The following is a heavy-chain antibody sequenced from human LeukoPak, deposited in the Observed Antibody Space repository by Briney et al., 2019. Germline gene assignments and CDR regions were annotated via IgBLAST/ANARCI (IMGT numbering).Heavy chain of an antibody. CDR1: GFTFSSYS. V-gene: IGHV3-66*01. CDR3: AKERNLEVAVAGTIFDY. D-gene: IGHD6-19*01. J-gene: IGHJ4*02. Sequence: GGSLRLSCAASGFTFSSYSMNWVRQAPGKGLEWVSVIYSGGDTYYADSVKGRFTISRDNSKNMIYLEMSSLKAEDTAVYYCAKERNLEVAVAGTIFDYWGQGTLVTVSS. CDR2: IYSGGDT.